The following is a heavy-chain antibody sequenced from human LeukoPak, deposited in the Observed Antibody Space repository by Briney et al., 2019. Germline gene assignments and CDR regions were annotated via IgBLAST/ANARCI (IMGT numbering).Heavy chain of an antibody. CDR3: ASTVTTHNWFDP. Sequence: SETLSLTCTVYGRSFSGYYWSWIRQPPGKGLEWIGEINHSGSTNYNPSLKSRVTISVDTSKNQFSLKLSSVTAADTAVYYCASTVTTHNWFDPWGQGTLVTVSS. V-gene: IGHV4-34*01. J-gene: IGHJ5*02. CDR1: GRSFSGYY. CDR2: INHSGST. D-gene: IGHD4-17*01.